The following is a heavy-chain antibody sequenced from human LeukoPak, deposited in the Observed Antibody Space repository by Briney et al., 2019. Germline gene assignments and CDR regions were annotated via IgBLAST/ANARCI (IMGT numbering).Heavy chain of an antibody. D-gene: IGHD3-22*01. V-gene: IGHV1-69*13. CDR2: IIPIFGTA. CDR1: GGTFSSYA. J-gene: IGHJ4*02. Sequence: ASVKVSCKASGGTFSSYAISWVRQAPGRGLEWMGGIIPIFGTANYAQKFQGRVTITADESTSTAYMELSSLRSEDTAVYYCARSIRRYYDSSGYSNDYWGQGTLVTVSS. CDR3: ARSIRRYYDSSGYSNDY.